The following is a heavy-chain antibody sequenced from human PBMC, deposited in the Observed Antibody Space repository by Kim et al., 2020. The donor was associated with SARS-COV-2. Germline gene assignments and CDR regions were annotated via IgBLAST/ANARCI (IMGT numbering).Heavy chain of an antibody. Sequence: GGSLRLSCAASGFTFSSYSMNWVRQAPGKGLEWVSYISSSSNIYYADSVKGRFTISRDNAKNSLYLQMNSLRDEDTAVYYCAREREYCSSTSCYPQIWDYWGQGTLVTVSS. J-gene: IGHJ4*02. V-gene: IGHV3-48*02. D-gene: IGHD2-2*01. CDR1: GFTFSSYS. CDR3: AREREYCSSTSCYPQIWDY. CDR2: ISSSSNI.